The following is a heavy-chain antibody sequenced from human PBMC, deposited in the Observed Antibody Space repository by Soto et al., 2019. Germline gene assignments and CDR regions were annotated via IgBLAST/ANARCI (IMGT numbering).Heavy chain of an antibody. D-gene: IGHD6-19*01. CDR3: ARRGSSGWYGWYFDY. CDR1: GGSFSGYY. V-gene: IGHV4-34*01. CDR2: INHSGST. J-gene: IGHJ4*02. Sequence: QVQLQQWGAGLLKPSETLSLTCAVYGGSFSGYYWSWIRQPPGKGLEWIGEINHSGSTNYNPSLKSRVTISVDTSKNQFSLKLSSVTAADTAVYYWARRGSSGWYGWYFDYWGQGTLVTVSS.